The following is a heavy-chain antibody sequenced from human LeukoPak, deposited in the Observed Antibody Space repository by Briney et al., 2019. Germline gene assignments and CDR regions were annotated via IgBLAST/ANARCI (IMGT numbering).Heavy chain of an antibody. CDR1: GGTFSSYA. D-gene: IGHD6-13*01. V-gene: IGHV1-69*04. CDR3: AREGVAAARPFDY. Sequence: ASVKVSCKASGGTFSSYAISWVRQAPEQGLEWMGRIIPILGIANYAQKFQGRVTITADKSTSTAYMELSSLRSEDTAVYYCAREGVAAARPFDYWGQGTLVTVSS. CDR2: IIPILGIA. J-gene: IGHJ4*02.